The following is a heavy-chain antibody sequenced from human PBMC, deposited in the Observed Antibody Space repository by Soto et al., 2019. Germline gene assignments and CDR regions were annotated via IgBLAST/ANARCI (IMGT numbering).Heavy chain of an antibody. D-gene: IGHD2-2*01. CDR2: TYFTGTT. CDR3: AGDVTSNHNAFDA. V-gene: IGHV4-31*03. CDR1: GASLITGGYY. Sequence: PSETLSLTCNVSGASLITGGYYWAWLRQRPGRGPEWIGYTYFTGTTYYNPSLKSRVSMSADTFKGQFSLKLTSVTAADTAVYYCAGDVTSNHNAFDAWGPGILVTVSS. J-gene: IGHJ5*02.